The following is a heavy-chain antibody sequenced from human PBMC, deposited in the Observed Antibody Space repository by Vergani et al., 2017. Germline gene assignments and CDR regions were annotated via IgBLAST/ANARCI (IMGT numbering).Heavy chain of an antibody. J-gene: IGHJ6*02. V-gene: IGHV4-38-2*01. CDR1: GYSIRNGYY. D-gene: IGHD2-21*02. CDR2: IYHSGST. CDR3: ARHLAYCGGDCYPYYYGMDV. Sequence: QVQLQESGPGLVEPSETLSLTCAVSGYSIRNGYYWGWIRQPPGKGLEWIGSIYHSGSTHYNPSLKSRVTISVDTSKNQFSLKLSSVTAADTAVYYCARHLAYCGGDCYPYYYGMDVWGQGTTVTVSS.